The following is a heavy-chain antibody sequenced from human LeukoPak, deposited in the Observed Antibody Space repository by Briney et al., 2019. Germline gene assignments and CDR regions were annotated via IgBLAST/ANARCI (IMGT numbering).Heavy chain of an antibody. J-gene: IGHJ4*02. Sequence: ASVKVSCKTSGYTFTSYGISWVRQAPGQGLEWMGWISTYNGNTRYAQKVQGRVTMTTDTSTSTVYKELRSLRSDDTAVYYCARDDCASTTCYLGYWGQGTLVTVSS. CDR1: GYTFTSYG. D-gene: IGHD2-2*01. V-gene: IGHV1-18*01. CDR3: ARDDCASTTCYLGY. CDR2: ISTYNGNT.